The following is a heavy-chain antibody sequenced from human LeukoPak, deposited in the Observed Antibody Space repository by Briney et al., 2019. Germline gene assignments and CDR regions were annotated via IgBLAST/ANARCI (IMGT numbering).Heavy chain of an antibody. CDR3: ARDGEYYFDY. CDR1: GYAFTGYY. J-gene: IGHJ4*02. V-gene: IGHV1-46*01. Sequence: ASVKVSCKASGYAFTGYYMHWVRQAPGQGLEWMGIINPSGGSTSYAQKFQGRVTMTRDTSTSAVYMELSSLRSEDTAVYYCARDGEYYFDYWGQGTLVTVSS. D-gene: IGHD7-27*01. CDR2: INPSGGST.